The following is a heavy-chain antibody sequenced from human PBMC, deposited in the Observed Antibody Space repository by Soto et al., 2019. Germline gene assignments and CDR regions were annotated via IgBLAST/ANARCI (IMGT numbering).Heavy chain of an antibody. CDR3: AAGIDWDYYCMDV. J-gene: IGHJ6*02. Sequence: QMQLVQSGPEVKKPGTSVKVSCKASGFTFTSSAVQWVRQARGQRLEWIGWIVVGSGNTNYAQNFQERVTITMAMSTSTAYMELSSLRSEDTAVYYCAAGIDWDYYCMDVWGHGTTVTVSS. D-gene: IGHD3-9*01. V-gene: IGHV1-58*01. CDR2: IVVGSGNT. CDR1: GFTFTSSA.